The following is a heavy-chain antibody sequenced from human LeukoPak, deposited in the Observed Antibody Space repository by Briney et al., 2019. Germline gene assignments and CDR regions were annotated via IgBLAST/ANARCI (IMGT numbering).Heavy chain of an antibody. Sequence: GGSLRLSCAASGFTFSTYGMHWVRQAPGKGLDWVALTSYDGSNKYYADSVKGRFTISRDNSKNTLYLQMNSLRPEDTAVYYCARYCSGISCYSGLDRWGQGTLVTVSS. CDR2: TSYDGSNK. CDR1: GFTFSTYG. D-gene: IGHD2-15*01. V-gene: IGHV3-30*03. J-gene: IGHJ5*02. CDR3: ARYCSGISCYSGLDR.